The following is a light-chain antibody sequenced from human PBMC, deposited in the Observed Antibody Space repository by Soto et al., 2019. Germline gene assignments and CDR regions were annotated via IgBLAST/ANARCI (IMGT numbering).Light chain of an antibody. CDR1: QSISSY. V-gene: IGKV1-39*01. CDR2: AAS. CDR3: QQSHTFPLT. J-gene: IGKJ3*01. Sequence: DIQMTQSPSSLSASVGDRVTITCRASQSISSYLNWYQQKPGEAPKLLIYAASSLQSGVPSRFSGTSSGTTFTRIISSLQTEDFATYSCQQSHTFPLTFGPGTRVEIK.